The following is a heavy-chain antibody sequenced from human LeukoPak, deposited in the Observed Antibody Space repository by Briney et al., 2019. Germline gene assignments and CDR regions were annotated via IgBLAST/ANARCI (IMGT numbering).Heavy chain of an antibody. V-gene: IGHV3-7*03. CDR3: TYDILTGPPY. CDR1: GFTFSSNW. Sequence: GGSLRLSCAASGFTFSSNWMSWVRQAPGKGLEWVANIKEDGSEKYYVDSVKGRFTISRDNSKNTLYLQMNSLRAEDTAVYYCTYDILTGPPYWGQGTLVTVSS. D-gene: IGHD3-9*01. J-gene: IGHJ4*02. CDR2: IKEDGSEK.